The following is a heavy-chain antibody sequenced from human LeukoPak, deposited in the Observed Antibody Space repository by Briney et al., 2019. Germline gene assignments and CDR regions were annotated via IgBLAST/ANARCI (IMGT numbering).Heavy chain of an antibody. Sequence: PGRSLRLSCAASGFSFSNYAMHWVRQAPGKGLEWVAVISKDGGNTHYADSVKGRFTVSRDDSKNTLYLQMNSVRSDDTAVYHCAKLHATGWYDWFFDLWGRGSHVTVSS. V-gene: IGHV3-30-3*02. CDR2: ISKDGGNT. CDR1: GFSFSNYA. J-gene: IGHJ2*01. D-gene: IGHD6-19*01. CDR3: AKLHATGWYDWFFDL.